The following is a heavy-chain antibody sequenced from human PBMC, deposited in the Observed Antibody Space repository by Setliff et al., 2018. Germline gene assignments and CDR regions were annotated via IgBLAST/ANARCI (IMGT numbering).Heavy chain of an antibody. CDR1: GFTFSSYS. Sequence: PGWSLRLSCAASGFTFSSYSMNWVRQAPGKGLEWVSSISSSSYIYYADSVKGRFTISRDNAKNSLYLQMNSLRAEDTAIYYCAKCEAHSGSFYGNYYYMDVWGKGTPVTVSS. CDR3: AKCEAHSGSFYGNYYYMDV. V-gene: IGHV3-21*04. J-gene: IGHJ6*03. D-gene: IGHD1-26*01. CDR2: ISSSSYI.